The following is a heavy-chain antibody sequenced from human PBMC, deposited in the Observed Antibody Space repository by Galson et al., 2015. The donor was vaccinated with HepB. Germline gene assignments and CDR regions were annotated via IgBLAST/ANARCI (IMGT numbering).Heavy chain of an antibody. CDR2: IWYDGSNK. V-gene: IGHV3-33*01. D-gene: IGHD3-22*01. Sequence: SLRLSCAASGFTFSSYGMHWVRQAPGEGLEWVAVIWYDGSNKYYADSVKGRFTISRDNSKNTLYLQMNSLRAEDTAVYYCAREVTQNYYDSSGYPMNPYYYYGMDVWGQGTTVTVSS. CDR3: AREVTQNYYDSSGYPMNPYYYYGMDV. J-gene: IGHJ6*02. CDR1: GFTFSSYG.